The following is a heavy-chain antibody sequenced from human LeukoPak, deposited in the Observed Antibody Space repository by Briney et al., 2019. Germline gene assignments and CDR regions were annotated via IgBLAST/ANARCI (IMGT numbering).Heavy chain of an antibody. Sequence: ASVKVSCKASGYTFTDYYMHWVRQAPGQGLEWVGWINPNSGGTNYAQKFQGWVTMTRDTSISTAYMELSRLTSDDTAVYYCARDRRSHYYGSGNYYPDVFDIWGQGTMVTVSS. J-gene: IGHJ3*02. D-gene: IGHD3-10*01. V-gene: IGHV1-2*04. CDR3: ARDRRSHYYGSGNYYPDVFDI. CDR2: INPNSGGT. CDR1: GYTFTDYY.